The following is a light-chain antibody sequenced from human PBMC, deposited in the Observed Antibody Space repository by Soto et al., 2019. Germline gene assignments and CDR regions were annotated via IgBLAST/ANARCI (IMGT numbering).Light chain of an antibody. CDR3: FSFTTTSTHV. V-gene: IGLV2-14*01. CDR1: SSDVGSYDH. J-gene: IGLJ1*01. CDR2: EVS. Sequence: QSVLTHPTSVSGSPGQSITISFIGTSSDVGSYDHVAWYQQFPGKTPKLMIYEVSNRPSGVSSRFSGSKSGNTASLTISGLQVEDEAEYFCFSFTTTSTHVFGTGTKVTVL.